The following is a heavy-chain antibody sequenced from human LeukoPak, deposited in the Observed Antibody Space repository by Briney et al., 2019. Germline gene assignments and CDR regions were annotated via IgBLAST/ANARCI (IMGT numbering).Heavy chain of an antibody. D-gene: IGHD3-22*01. CDR1: GFTFSSHA. J-gene: IGHJ4*02. CDR3: ARGRYYYETSGYFDY. CDR2: ITVSGGNT. V-gene: IGHV3-23*01. Sequence: GGSLRLSCAVSGFTFSSHAMSWVRQAPGKGLEWVSIITVSGGNTYYADSVKGRLTISRDNSKNTLYLQMNSLRIEDTAVYYCARGRYYYETSGYFDYWGQGTLVTVSS.